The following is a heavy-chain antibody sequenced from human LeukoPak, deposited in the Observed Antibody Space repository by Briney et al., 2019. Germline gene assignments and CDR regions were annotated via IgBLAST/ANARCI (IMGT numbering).Heavy chain of an antibody. J-gene: IGHJ6*02. CDR2: ISAYNGNT. D-gene: IGHD3-3*01. CDR1: GYIFTSYG. V-gene: IGHV1-18*01. Sequence: ASVKVSCKASGYIFTSYGISWVRQAPGQGLEWMGWISAYNGNTNYAQKLQGRVTMTTDTSTSTAYMELRSLRSDDTAVYYCARVGRITIFGVYYYGMDVWGQGTTVTVSS. CDR3: ARVGRITIFGVYYYGMDV.